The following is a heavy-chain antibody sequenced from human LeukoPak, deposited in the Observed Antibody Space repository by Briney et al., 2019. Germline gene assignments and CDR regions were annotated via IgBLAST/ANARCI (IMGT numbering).Heavy chain of an antibody. D-gene: IGHD5-18*01. J-gene: IGHJ4*02. CDR3: AKDRGYSYGDFDF. CDR1: GFPLSGYG. CDR2: IRYDGSNK. Sequence: PGGSLRLSCAASGFPLSGYGMHWVRQAPGKGLEWVAFIRYDGSNKDYADSVKGRFTISRDNSKNTLYLQMNSLRAEDTAVYYCAKDRGYSYGDFDFWGKGTLVTVSS. V-gene: IGHV3-30*02.